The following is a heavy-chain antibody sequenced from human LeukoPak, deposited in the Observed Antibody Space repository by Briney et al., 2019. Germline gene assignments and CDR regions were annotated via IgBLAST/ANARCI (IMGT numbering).Heavy chain of an antibody. CDR3: ARGRIVVVVAATSWFDP. CDR2: INPSGGST. D-gene: IGHD2-15*01. V-gene: IGHV1-46*01. CDR1: GYTFTSYY. J-gene: IGHJ5*02. Sequence: GASVTVSCKASGYTFTSYYMHWVRQAPGQGLEWMGIINPSGGSTSYAQKFQGRVTMTRDTSTSTVYMELSSLRSEDTAVYYCARGRIVVVVAATSWFDPWGQGTLVTVSS.